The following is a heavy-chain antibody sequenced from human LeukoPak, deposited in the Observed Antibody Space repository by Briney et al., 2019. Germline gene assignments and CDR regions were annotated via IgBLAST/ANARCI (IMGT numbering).Heavy chain of an antibody. J-gene: IGHJ3*01. CDR3: AKITSYYYDSSGYGC. CDR2: ISGSGGST. D-gene: IGHD3-22*01. CDR1: GFTFSSYA. V-gene: IGHV3-23*01. Sequence: GGSLRLSCAASGFTFSSYAMSWVRQAPGKGLEWVSAISGSGGSTYYADSVKGRFTISRDNSKNTLYLQMNSLRAEDTAVYYCAKITSYYYDSSGYGCWGQGTMVTVSS.